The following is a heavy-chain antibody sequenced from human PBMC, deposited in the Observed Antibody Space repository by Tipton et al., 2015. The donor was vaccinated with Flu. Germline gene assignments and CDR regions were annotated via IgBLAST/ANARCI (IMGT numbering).Heavy chain of an antibody. Sequence: LRLSCTVSGASISSSYWTWIRQPPGKGLGWIGSTYYNGSTNYNPSLKSRVTISVDTSRNQISLRLSSVTAADTAVYYCARVLPSTPYAILSGYYGDAFDIWGQGAMVTVSS. J-gene: IGHJ3*02. CDR1: GASISSSY. D-gene: IGHD3-9*01. CDR3: ARVLPSTPYAILSGYYGDAFDI. CDR2: TYYNGST. V-gene: IGHV4-59*01.